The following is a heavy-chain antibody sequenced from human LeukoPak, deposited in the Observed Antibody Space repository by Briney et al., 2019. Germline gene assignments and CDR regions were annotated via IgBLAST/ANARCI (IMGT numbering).Heavy chain of an antibody. CDR3: ARDTACSSTSCYRVKNFDY. Sequence: ASVKVSCKASGYTFTSYGVSWVRQAPGQGLEWMGWISAYNGNTNYAQKLQGRVTMTTETSTSTAYTELRSLRSDDTAVYYCARDTACSSTSCYRVKNFDYWGQGTLVTVSS. CDR1: GYTFTSYG. CDR2: ISAYNGNT. J-gene: IGHJ4*02. V-gene: IGHV1-18*01. D-gene: IGHD2-2*01.